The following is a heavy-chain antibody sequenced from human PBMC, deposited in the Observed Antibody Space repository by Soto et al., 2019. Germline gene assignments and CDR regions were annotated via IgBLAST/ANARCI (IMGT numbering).Heavy chain of an antibody. CDR3: ARFWVYCSSTSCYRPFDY. CDR1: GYTFTSYA. J-gene: IGHJ4*02. Sequence: ASVKVSCKASGYTFTSYAMHWVRQAPGQRPEWMGWINAGNGNTKYSQKFQGRVTITRDTSASTAYMELSSLRSEDTAVYYCARFWVYCSSTSCYRPFDYWGQGTLVTVSS. V-gene: IGHV1-3*01. D-gene: IGHD2-2*01. CDR2: INAGNGNT.